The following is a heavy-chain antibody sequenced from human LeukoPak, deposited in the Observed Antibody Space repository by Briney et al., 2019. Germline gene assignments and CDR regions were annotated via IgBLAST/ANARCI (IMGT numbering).Heavy chain of an antibody. CDR3: VRSAFLTTEFYFDY. V-gene: IGHV3-69-1*01. J-gene: IGHJ4*01. CDR1: GFTFSDYY. CDR2: ISSSSYI. Sequence: GGSLRLSCAASGFTFSDYYMSWIRQAPGKGLEWVSSISSSSYIYYADSVKGRFTISRDNAKNSLYLQMNSLRAEDTAVYYCVRSAFLTTEFYFDYWGHGTLVTVSS. D-gene: IGHD4-11*01.